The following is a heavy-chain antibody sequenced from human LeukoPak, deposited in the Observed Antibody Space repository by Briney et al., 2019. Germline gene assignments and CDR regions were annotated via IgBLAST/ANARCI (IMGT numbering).Heavy chain of an antibody. D-gene: IGHD6-19*01. CDR1: GFTFSSYA. CDR2: ISGSGGST. J-gene: IGHJ4*02. V-gene: IGHV3-23*01. CDR3: ARHYSSGWYRYFDY. Sequence: GGSLRLSCAASGFTFSSYAMSWVRQAPGKGLEWVSAISGSGGSTYYADSVKGRFTISRDNSKNTLYLQMNSLRAEDTAVYYCARHYSSGWYRYFDYWGQGTLVTVSP.